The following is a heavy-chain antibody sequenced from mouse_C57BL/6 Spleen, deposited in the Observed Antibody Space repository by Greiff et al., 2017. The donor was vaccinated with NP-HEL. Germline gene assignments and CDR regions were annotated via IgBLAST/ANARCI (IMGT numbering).Heavy chain of an antibody. CDR1: GYTFTSYW. CDR2: IDPSDSYT. CDR3: ARHDSFYLYYVDY. D-gene: IGHD5-5*01. Sequence: QVQLQQPGAELVKPGASVKLSCKASGYTFTSYWMQWVKQRPGQGLEWIGEIDPSDSYTNYNQKFKGKATLTVDTSSSTAYMQLSSLTSEDSAVYYCARHDSFYLYYVDYWGQGTTLTVSS. V-gene: IGHV1-50*01. J-gene: IGHJ2*01.